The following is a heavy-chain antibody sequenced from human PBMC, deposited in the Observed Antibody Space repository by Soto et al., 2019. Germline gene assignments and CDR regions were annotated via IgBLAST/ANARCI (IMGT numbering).Heavy chain of an antibody. Sequence: GGSLRLSCAASGFTFSSYAMSWVRQAPGKGLEWVSAISGSGGSTYYADSVKGRFTISRDNSKNTLYLQMNSLRAEDTAVYYCAKVRARIVVVPAAISWFDPWGQGTLVTVSS. V-gene: IGHV3-23*01. J-gene: IGHJ5*02. CDR3: AKVRARIVVVPAAISWFDP. D-gene: IGHD2-2*02. CDR2: ISGSGGST. CDR1: GFTFSSYA.